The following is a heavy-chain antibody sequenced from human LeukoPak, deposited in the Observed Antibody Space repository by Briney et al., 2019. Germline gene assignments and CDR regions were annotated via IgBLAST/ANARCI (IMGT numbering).Heavy chain of an antibody. D-gene: IGHD2-15*01. Sequence: HPGGSLRLSCAASGFTFDDYAMHWVRQAPGKGLEWVSGISWNSGSIGYADSVKGRFTISRDNAKNSLYLQMNSLRAEDTAVYYCARDPPPGYRRAAGSFDYWGQGTLVTVSS. J-gene: IGHJ4*02. CDR2: ISWNSGSI. CDR3: ARDPPPGYRRAAGSFDY. V-gene: IGHV3-9*01. CDR1: GFTFDDYA.